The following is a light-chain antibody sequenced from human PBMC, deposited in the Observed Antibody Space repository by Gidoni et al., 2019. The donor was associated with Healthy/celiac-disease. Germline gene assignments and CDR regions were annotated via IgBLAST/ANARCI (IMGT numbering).Light chain of an antibody. CDR3: QQSYSTPYT. V-gene: IGKV1-39*01. Sequence: DIQMTQSPSSLSASVGYRVTITCRASQSISSYLNWYQQKPEKAPKLLTYAASRLQSGVPSRFGGSGSRTDLTLTISSLQPEDFATYYCQQSYSTPYTFGQGTKLEIK. CDR2: AAS. J-gene: IGKJ2*01. CDR1: QSISSY.